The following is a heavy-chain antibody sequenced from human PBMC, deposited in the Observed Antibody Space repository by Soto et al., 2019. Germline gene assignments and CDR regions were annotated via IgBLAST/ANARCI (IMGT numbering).Heavy chain of an antibody. CDR3: ARGFGAKLSQAAYCGGDCYSYFDY. Sequence: SVKVSFKASGYTFTSYGISWVRQAPGQGLEWMGGIFPIFGTANYAQKFQGRVTITADESTSTAYMELSSLRSEDTAVYYCARGFGAKLSQAAYCGGDCYSYFDYWGQGTLVTVSS. J-gene: IGHJ4*02. CDR1: GYTFTSYG. CDR2: IFPIFGTA. D-gene: IGHD2-21*02. V-gene: IGHV1-69*13.